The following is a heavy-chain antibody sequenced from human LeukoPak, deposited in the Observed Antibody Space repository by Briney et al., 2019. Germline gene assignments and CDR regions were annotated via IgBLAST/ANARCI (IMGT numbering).Heavy chain of an antibody. Sequence: SETLSLTCTVSGGSISSSSYYWGWIRQPPGKGLEWIGSIYYSGSTYYNPSLKSRVTISVDTSKNQFSLKLSSVTAADTAVYYCASRGSIAARPGSFYGWFDPWGQGTLVTVSS. V-gene: IGHV4-39*01. CDR2: IYYSGST. D-gene: IGHD6-6*01. J-gene: IGHJ5*02. CDR3: ASRGSIAARPGSFYGWFDP. CDR1: GGSISSSSYY.